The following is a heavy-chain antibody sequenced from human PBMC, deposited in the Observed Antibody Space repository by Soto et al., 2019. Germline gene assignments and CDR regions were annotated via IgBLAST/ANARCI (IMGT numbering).Heavy chain of an antibody. V-gene: IGHV1-69*06. Sequence: ASVKVSCKASGGSFSSYAISWVRQAPGQGLEWMGGIIPIFGTASYAQKFQGRVTITADKSTSTAYMELSSLRSEDTAVYYCARDRGRYYDSSGYYYVGYFDLWGRGTLVTVSS. CDR1: GGSFSSYA. CDR3: ARDRGRYYDSSGYYYVGYFDL. CDR2: IIPIFGTA. D-gene: IGHD3-22*01. J-gene: IGHJ2*01.